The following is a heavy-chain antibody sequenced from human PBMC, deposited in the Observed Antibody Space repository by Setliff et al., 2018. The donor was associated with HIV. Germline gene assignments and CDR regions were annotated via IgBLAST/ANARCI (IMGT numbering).Heavy chain of an antibody. J-gene: IGHJ4*02. D-gene: IGHD6-6*01. CDR2: IKNRPAGGTT. V-gene: IGHV3-15*01. Sequence: PGGSLRLSCAASGFTFSSYAMSWVRQAPGRGLEWVGRIKNRPAGGTTEYAAPVKGRFTISRDDSKNMAYLQMNSLKIEDTALYFCSINSPLSSWGQGTLVTVSS. CDR1: GFTFSSYA. CDR3: SINSPLSS.